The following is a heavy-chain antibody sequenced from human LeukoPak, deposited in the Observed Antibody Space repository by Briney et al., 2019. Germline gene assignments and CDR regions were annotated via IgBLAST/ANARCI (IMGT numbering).Heavy chain of an antibody. V-gene: IGHV4-39*01. CDR1: GGSISSSSYY. CDR2: IYYSGST. D-gene: IGHD6-13*01. CDR3: AGSRIAAAGTDR. J-gene: IGHJ5*02. Sequence: SETLSLTCTVSGGSISSSSYYWGWIRQPPGKGLEWIGSIYYSGSTYYNPSLKSRVTISVDTSKNQFSLKLSSVTAADTAVYYCAGSRIAAAGTDRWGQGTLVTVPS.